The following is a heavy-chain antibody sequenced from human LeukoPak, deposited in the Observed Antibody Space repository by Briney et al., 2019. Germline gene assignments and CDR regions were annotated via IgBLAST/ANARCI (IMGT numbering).Heavy chain of an antibody. D-gene: IGHD3-22*01. CDR1: GYTFTGYY. J-gene: IGHJ3*02. Sequence: ASVTVSCMASGYTFTGYYMHWVRQAPGQGLEWMGWINPNSGGTNYAQKFQGRVTMTRDTSISTAYMELSRLRSDDTAVYYGARGVSDSSGYRGLNAFDIWGQGTMVTVSS. CDR3: ARGVSDSSGYRGLNAFDI. V-gene: IGHV1-2*02. CDR2: INPNSGGT.